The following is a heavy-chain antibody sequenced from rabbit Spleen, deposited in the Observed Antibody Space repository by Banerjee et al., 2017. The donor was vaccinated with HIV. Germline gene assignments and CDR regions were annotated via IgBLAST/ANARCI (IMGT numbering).Heavy chain of an antibody. CDR2: IYGGSSGTT. CDR3: ARGSAAMTMVITGYYFNL. Sequence: QSLEESGGDLVKPGASLTLTCTASGFSFSSYYWICWVRQAPGKGLEWIACIYGGSSGTTNYASWAKGRFTVSKTSSTTVTLQMTSLTAADTATYFCARGSAAMTMVITGYYFNLWGQGTLVTVS. D-gene: IGHD2-1*01. V-gene: IGHV1S40*01. J-gene: IGHJ4*02. CDR1: GFSFSSYYW.